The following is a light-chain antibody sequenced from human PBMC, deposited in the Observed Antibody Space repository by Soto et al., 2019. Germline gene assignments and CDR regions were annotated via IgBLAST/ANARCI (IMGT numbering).Light chain of an antibody. CDR1: SSDIGRYKF. Sequence: QSALTQPASVSGSPGQSITISCTGTSSDIGRYKFVSWYQRHPGKAPKLMIYDVSNRPSGVSNRFSGSKSGNTASLTISGLQAEDEADYYCCSYATSNTVVFGGGTKLTVL. J-gene: IGLJ2*01. V-gene: IGLV2-14*03. CDR3: CSYATSNTVV. CDR2: DVS.